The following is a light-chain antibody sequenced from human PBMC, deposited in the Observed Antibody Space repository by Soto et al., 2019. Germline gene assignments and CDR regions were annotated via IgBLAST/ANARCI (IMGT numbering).Light chain of an antibody. V-gene: IGKV1-39*01. J-gene: IGKJ2*01. CDR3: QQTYTTPPFT. CDR1: HSISTY. CDR2: ATS. Sequence: DIQMTQSPSSLSASVGDRVTITCRASHSISTYLKWYQQKQGRAPNLLIYATSTLQSGVPSRFSGSGSGADFTLTISSLQPEDFATYYCQQTYTTPPFTCGQGTKLEIK.